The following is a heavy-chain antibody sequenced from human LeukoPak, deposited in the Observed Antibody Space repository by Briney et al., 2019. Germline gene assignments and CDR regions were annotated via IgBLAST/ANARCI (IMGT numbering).Heavy chain of an antibody. D-gene: IGHD3-22*01. CDR3: AKGATMIVVVIDY. V-gene: IGHV3-23*01. Sequence: GGSLRLSCAASGFTFSSYGMSWVRQAPGKGLEWVSAISGSGGSTFYEDSVKGRFTISRDNSKNTLYLQMNNLRAEDTAVYYCAKGATMIVVVIDYWGQGTLVTVSS. J-gene: IGHJ4*02. CDR1: GFTFSSYG. CDR2: ISGSGGST.